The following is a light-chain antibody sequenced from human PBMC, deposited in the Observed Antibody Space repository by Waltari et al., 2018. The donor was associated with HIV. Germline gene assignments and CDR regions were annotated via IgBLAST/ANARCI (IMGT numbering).Light chain of an antibody. V-gene: IGLV7-46*01. CDR1: TGAVTSGHY. CDR2: DTS. J-gene: IGLJ3*02. CDR3: LLSYSGARWV. Sequence: QAVVTQEPSLTVSPGGTVTLTCGSSTGAVTSGHYPYWFQQKPGQAPRTLIYDTSYKHSWTPARFSGSLLGGKAALTLSGAQPEDEAEYYCLLSYSGARWVFGGGTKLTVL.